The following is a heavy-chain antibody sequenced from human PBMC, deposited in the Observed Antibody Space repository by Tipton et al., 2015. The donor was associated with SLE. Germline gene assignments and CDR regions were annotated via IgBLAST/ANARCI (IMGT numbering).Heavy chain of an antibody. CDR1: GGSFSGYY. Sequence: GSLRLSCAVYGGSFSGYYWTWIRPPPGKGLEWIGEINHSGNTNFNSSLKSRVTISVDTSRNQFSLKLTSVTAADTAVYFCARVPLGQRQSGYWYVDLWGRGPLVTVSS. V-gene: IGHV4-34*01. D-gene: IGHD1/OR15-1a*01. J-gene: IGHJ2*01. CDR2: INHSGNT. CDR3: ARVPLGQRQSGYWYVDL.